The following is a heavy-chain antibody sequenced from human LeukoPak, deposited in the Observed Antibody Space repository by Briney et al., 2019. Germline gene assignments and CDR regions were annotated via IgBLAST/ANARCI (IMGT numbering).Heavy chain of an antibody. Sequence: PGASLRLSRAASGFTFSSYAMSWVRQAPGKGLEWVSAISGSGGSTYYADSVKGRFTISRDNSKNTLYLQMNSLRAEDTAVYYCAKGLLWPPKNFDYWGQGTLVTVSS. J-gene: IGHJ4*02. D-gene: IGHD3-10*01. CDR3: AKGLLWPPKNFDY. V-gene: IGHV3-23*01. CDR2: ISGSGGST. CDR1: GFTFSSYA.